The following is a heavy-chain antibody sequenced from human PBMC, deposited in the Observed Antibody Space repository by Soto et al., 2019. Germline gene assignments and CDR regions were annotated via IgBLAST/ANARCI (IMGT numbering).Heavy chain of an antibody. CDR3: VRDRALDSSGHWFDT. D-gene: IGHD6-19*01. J-gene: IGHJ5*02. Sequence: QVQLQESGPGLVKPSQTLSLTCTVSGRPFSSGCYYWTWIRQHPGRGLEWIGYIYHIGSPSYNPYLENRITISLDTSKNQFSLNLTSVTAADTAIYYCVRDRALDSSGHWFDTWGQGILVTVSS. V-gene: IGHV4-31*03. CDR1: GRPFSSGCYY. CDR2: IYHIGSP.